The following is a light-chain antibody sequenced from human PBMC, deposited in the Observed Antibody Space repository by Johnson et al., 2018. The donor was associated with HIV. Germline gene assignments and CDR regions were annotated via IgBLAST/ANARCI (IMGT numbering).Light chain of an antibody. V-gene: IGLV1-51*01. CDR1: SSNIGRNY. CDR3: GAWDSGLTAGV. Sequence: QLVLTQPPSVSAAPGQMVTISCSGSSSNIGRNYVSWYQHLPGTAPKLLIYDNDKRPSGIPDRFSGSRSGTSATLGITGLQTGYEADYYCGAWDSGLTAGVFGTGTKVTVL. J-gene: IGLJ1*01. CDR2: DND.